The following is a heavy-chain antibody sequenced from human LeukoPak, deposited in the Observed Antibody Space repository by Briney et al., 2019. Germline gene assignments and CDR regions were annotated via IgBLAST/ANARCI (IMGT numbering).Heavy chain of an antibody. CDR1: GGSFSGYY. D-gene: IGHD2-15*01. CDR2: INHSGST. Sequence: PSETLSLTCAVYGGSFSGYYWSWIRQPPGKGLEWIGEINHSGSTNYNPSLKSRVTISVDTSKNQFSLELSSVTAADTAVYYCARSVVVAATPTDYWGQGTLVTVSS. CDR3: ARSVVVAATPTDY. J-gene: IGHJ4*02. V-gene: IGHV4-34*01.